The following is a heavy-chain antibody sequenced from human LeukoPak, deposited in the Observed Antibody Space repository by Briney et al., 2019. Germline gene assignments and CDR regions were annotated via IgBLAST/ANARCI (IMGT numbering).Heavy chain of an antibody. CDR3: ARHMFGAFDI. D-gene: IGHD3-10*02. Sequence: SETLSLTCTVSGGSISSYYWSWIRQPPGKGLEWIGYIYYSGSTNYNPSLKSRVTISVDTSKNQFSLKLSSVTAADTAVYYCARHMFGAFDIWGQGTMVTVSS. V-gene: IGHV4-59*01. CDR1: GGSISSYY. J-gene: IGHJ3*02. CDR2: IYYSGST.